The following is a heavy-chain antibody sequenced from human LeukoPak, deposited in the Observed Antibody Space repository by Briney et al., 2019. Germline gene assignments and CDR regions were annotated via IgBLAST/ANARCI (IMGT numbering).Heavy chain of an antibody. V-gene: IGHV1-69*04. CDR2: IIPILGIA. J-gene: IGHJ4*02. Sequence: ASVKVSCKASGGTFSSYAISWVRQAPGQGLEWMGRIIPILGIANYAQKFQGRVAITADKSTSTAYMELSSLRSEDTAVYYCARTGIAAVAGYYFDYWGQGTLVTVSS. D-gene: IGHD6-13*01. CDR3: ARTGIAAVAGYYFDY. CDR1: GGTFSSYA.